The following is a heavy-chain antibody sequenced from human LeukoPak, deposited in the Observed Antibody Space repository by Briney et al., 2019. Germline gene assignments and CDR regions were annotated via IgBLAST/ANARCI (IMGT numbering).Heavy chain of an antibody. V-gene: IGHV4-34*01. D-gene: IGHD6-13*01. J-gene: IGHJ4*02. CDR1: GGSFSGYY. Sequence: SETLSLTCAVYGGSFSGYYWSWIRQPPGKGLEWIGEINDSESTNYNPSLKSRVTISVDTSKNQFSLKLSSVTAADTAIYYCARETAAAGSFIAINDYWGQGTLVTISS. CDR2: INDSEST. CDR3: ARETAAAGSFIAINDY.